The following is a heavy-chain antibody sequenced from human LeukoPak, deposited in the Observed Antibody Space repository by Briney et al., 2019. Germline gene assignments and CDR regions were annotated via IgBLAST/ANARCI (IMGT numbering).Heavy chain of an antibody. CDR3: ARGDVLLWFGEF. V-gene: IGHV4-30-4*01. Sequence: PSETLSLTCTVSGGPISSGDYYWSWIRQPPGKGLEWIVYIYYSGSTYYNPSLKSRVTISVDTSKNQFSLKLSSVTAADTAVYYCARGDVLLWFGEFWGQGTLVTVSS. CDR1: GGPISSGDYY. J-gene: IGHJ4*02. CDR2: IYYSGST. D-gene: IGHD3-10*01.